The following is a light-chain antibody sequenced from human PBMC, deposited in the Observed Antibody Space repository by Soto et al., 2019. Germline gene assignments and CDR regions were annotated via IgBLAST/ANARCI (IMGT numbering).Light chain of an antibody. Sequence: QSVLTQSPSVSEAPRQRVTITCSGSNSNMGRNYVYWYQQVPGTAPKLLMYRNDVRPSGVPDRFTGSKSGTSASLAISGLRSEDEADYYCAVWDNSLNGVAFGGGTKLTVL. CDR3: AVWDNSLNGVA. J-gene: IGLJ2*01. V-gene: IGLV1-47*01. CDR2: RND. CDR1: NSNMGRNY.